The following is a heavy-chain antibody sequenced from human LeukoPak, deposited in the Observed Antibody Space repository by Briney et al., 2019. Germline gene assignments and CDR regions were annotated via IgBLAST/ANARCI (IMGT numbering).Heavy chain of an antibody. CDR3: ARHAESGYDRFDY. D-gene: IGHD5-12*01. V-gene: IGHV4-59*08. CDR2: LYHSGST. CDR1: GGSINNY. J-gene: IGHJ4*02. Sequence: SETLSLTCSVSGGSINNYWSWIRQPPGKGLEWIGYLYHSGSTNYKSPLKSRVTIPGDTSKNQFSLKLSSVTAADTAVYYCARHAESGYDRFDYWGQGTLVTVSS.